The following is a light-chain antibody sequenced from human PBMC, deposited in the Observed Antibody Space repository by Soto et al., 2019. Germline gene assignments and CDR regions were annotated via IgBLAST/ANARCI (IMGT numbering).Light chain of an antibody. J-gene: IGLJ1*01. Sequence: QSALTQPASVSGSPGQSITISCIGTSSDIGDSNYLSWYQQHPGKAPKLMIYDVDSRPSGVSYRFSGSKSGNTASLTISGLQAEDEADYYCSSYTISSTDVFGTGTKLTVL. CDR2: DVD. CDR3: SSYTISSTDV. CDR1: SSDIGDSNY. V-gene: IGLV2-14*03.